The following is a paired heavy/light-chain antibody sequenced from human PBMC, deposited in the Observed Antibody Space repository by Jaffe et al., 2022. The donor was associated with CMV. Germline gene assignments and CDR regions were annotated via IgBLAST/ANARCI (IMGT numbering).Light chain of an antibody. Sequence: DIQMTQSPSSLSASVGDRVTITCRASQSISSYLNWYQQKPGKAPKLLIYAASSLQSGVPSRFSGSGSGTDFTLTISSLQPEDFATYYCQQSYSTLLYTFGQGTKLEIK. CDR2: AAS. CDR3: QQSYSTLLYT. CDR1: QSISSY. J-gene: IGKJ2*01. V-gene: IGKV1-39*01.
Heavy chain of an antibody. CDR1: GGSFSGYY. V-gene: IGHV4-34*01. CDR3: ARGLRITMIVVVTYPDYGMDV. D-gene: IGHD3-22*01. Sequence: QVQLQQWGAGLLKPSETLSLTCAVYGGSFSGYYWSWIRQPPGKGLEWIGEINHSGSTNYNPSLKSRVTISVDTSKNQFSLKLSSVTAADTAVYYCARGLRITMIVVVTYPDYGMDVWGQGTTVTVSS. J-gene: IGHJ6*02. CDR2: INHSGST.